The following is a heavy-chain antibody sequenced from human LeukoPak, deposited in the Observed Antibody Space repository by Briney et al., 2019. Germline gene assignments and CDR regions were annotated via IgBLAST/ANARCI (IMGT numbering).Heavy chain of an antibody. V-gene: IGHV3-23*01. Sequence: GESLRLSCAASGFTFTTYWMSWVRQAPGKGLEWVAATSSDAGTYHADSVRGRFTISRDNSKNTLYLQMNSLRAEDAAVYFCAKAPVTSCRGAYCYPFDSWGQGTLVTVSS. CDR3: AKAPVTSCRGAYCYPFDS. J-gene: IGHJ4*02. D-gene: IGHD2-21*01. CDR2: TSSDAGT. CDR1: GFTFTTYW.